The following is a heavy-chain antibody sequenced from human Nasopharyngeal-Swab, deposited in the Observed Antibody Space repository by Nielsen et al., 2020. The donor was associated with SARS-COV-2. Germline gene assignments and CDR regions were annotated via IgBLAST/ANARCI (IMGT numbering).Heavy chain of an antibody. CDR3: TALRSYYYDSTDPSGY. V-gene: IGHV3-15*01. J-gene: IGHJ4*02. D-gene: IGHD3-22*01. CDR2: IKSKTDGGTT. Sequence: WILQPPGKGLEWVGRIKSKTDGGTTDYAAPVKGRFTISRDDSKNTLYLQMNSLKTEDTAVYYCTALRSYYYDSTDPSGYWGQGTLVTVSS.